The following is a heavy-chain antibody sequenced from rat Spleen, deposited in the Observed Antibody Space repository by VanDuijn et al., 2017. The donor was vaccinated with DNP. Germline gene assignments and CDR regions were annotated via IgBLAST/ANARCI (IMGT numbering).Heavy chain of an antibody. CDR2: FGTGGDNT. J-gene: IGHJ2*01. CDR3: ATGLGDY. V-gene: IGHV5-25*01. D-gene: IGHD5-1*01. CDR1: GFIFSHYF. Sequence: EVQLVESGGGLVLPGRSMKLSCAASGFIFSHYFMAWVRQTPTRGLEWVASFGTGGDNTYYRDSVKGRFTVSRDNAKSTLYLQMDSLRSEDTATYYCATGLGDYWGQGVMVTVSS.